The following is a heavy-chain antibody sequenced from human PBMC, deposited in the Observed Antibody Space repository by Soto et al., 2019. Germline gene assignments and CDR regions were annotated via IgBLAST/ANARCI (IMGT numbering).Heavy chain of an antibody. Sequence: PGESLKISCKGSGYSFTSYWISWVRQMPGKGLEWMGRIDPSDSYTNYSPSFQGHVTISATKSITTVFLQWSSLRASDTAKYYCARQIYDSDTGPNFQYYFDSWGQGTPVTVSS. J-gene: IGHJ4*02. D-gene: IGHD3-22*01. CDR2: IDPSDSYT. CDR3: ARQIYDSDTGPNFQYYFDS. CDR1: GYSFTSYW. V-gene: IGHV5-10-1*01.